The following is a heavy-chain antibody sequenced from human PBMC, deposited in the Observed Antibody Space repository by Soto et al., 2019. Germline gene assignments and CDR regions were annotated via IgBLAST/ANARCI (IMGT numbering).Heavy chain of an antibody. CDR1: GFTFSGHA. J-gene: IGHJ6*02. CDR3: ARDGQGLAPYGLDV. V-gene: IGHV3-33*01. CDR2: IWDDGSNK. Sequence: QVQLVESGGGVAQPGRSLRLSCTVSGFTFSGHAMHWVRQAPGKGLEWVTQIWDDGSNKYYAESVKGRFTISRDNSKNTLYLQMNSLRVEDTAVYYCARDGQGLAPYGLDVWGQGTSVTVSS.